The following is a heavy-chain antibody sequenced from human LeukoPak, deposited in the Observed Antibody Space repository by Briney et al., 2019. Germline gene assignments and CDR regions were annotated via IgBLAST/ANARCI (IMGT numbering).Heavy chain of an antibody. V-gene: IGHV3-7*01. CDR2: IKQDGSEK. J-gene: IGHJ6*03. D-gene: IGHD3-9*01. CDR1: GFTFSSYG. Sequence: GGSLRLSCAASGFTFSSYGMSWVRQAPGKGLEWVANIKQDGSEKYYVDSVKGRFTISRDNAKNSLYLQMNSLRAEDTAVYYCARDAYDILTGYHYYYMDVWGKGTTVTISS. CDR3: ARDAYDILTGYHYYYMDV.